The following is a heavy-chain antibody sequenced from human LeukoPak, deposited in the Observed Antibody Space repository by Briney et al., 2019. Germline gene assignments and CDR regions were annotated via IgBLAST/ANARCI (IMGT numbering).Heavy chain of an antibody. J-gene: IGHJ4*02. V-gene: IGHV3-33*06. D-gene: IGHD1-1*01. Sequence: PGRSLRLSCAASGFTFSSYGMHGVRQAPGKGREWGAVIWYDGSNKYYADSVKGRFTISRDNSKNTLYPQMNSLGAEDTAVYYCAKDPGSGYFDYWGQGTLVTISS. CDR3: AKDPGSGYFDY. CDR2: IWYDGSNK. CDR1: GFTFSSYG.